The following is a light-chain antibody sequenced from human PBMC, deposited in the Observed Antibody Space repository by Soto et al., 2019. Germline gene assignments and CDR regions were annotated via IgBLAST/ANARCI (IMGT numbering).Light chain of an antibody. Sequence: QSVLTQPPSASGTPGQRVTIPCSGSSSNIGSNTVNWYQQLPGTAPKLLIYNNNQRPSGVPDRFSGSKSGTSASLAISGLQAEDEADYYCAALDDSLNGLVFGTGTKVTVL. V-gene: IGLV1-44*01. CDR3: AALDDSLNGLV. CDR2: NNN. J-gene: IGLJ1*01. CDR1: SSNIGSNT.